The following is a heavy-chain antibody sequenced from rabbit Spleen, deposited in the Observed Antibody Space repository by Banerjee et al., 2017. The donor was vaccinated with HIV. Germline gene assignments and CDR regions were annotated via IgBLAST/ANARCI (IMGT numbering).Heavy chain of an antibody. V-gene: IGHV1S45*01. CDR3: VREVAVKFNL. CDR2: IDPVFGIT. Sequence: QEQLEESGGGLVKPEGSLTLTCTASGFSFTDKDVMCWVRQAPGKGLEWIGYIDPVFGITNYAVSVKGRFTISRDNTQNTLYLQLNSLTAADTATYFCVREVAVKFNLWGPGTLVTVS. CDR1: GFSFTDKDV. J-gene: IGHJ4*01. D-gene: IGHD4-1*01.